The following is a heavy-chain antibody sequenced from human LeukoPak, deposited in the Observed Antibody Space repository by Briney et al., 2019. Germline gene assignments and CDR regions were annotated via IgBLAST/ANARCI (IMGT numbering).Heavy chain of an antibody. V-gene: IGHV1-2*06. CDR3: AREIRGGSSSSGVGYYFDY. Sequence: ASVKVSCKASGYTFTGYYMPWVRQAPGQGLEWMGRINPNRGGTNYAQKFQGRVTMTRDTSISTAYMELSRLRSDDTAVYYCAREIRGGSSSSGVGYYFDYWGQGTLVTVSS. CDR2: INPNRGGT. J-gene: IGHJ4*02. CDR1: GYTFTGYY. D-gene: IGHD6-6*01.